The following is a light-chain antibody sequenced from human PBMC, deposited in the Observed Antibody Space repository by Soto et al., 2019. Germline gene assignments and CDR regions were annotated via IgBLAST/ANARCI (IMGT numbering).Light chain of an antibody. CDR3: QQYRSYPLT. J-gene: IGKJ4*01. CDR2: AAS. Sequence: IQMTQSPASLSASVGDRVTITCRASQGITNFVAWFQQKPGKAPKAVIYAASTLLSGVPSRFSGSGSGTDFSLTINSLQPEDSATYYCQQYRSYPLTFGGGTKVEL. V-gene: IGKV1-16*01. CDR1: QGITNF.